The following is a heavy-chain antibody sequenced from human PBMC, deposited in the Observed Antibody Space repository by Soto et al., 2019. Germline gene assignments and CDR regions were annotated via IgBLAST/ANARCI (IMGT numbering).Heavy chain of an antibody. V-gene: IGHV3-74*01. CDR3: TRGGSWFDF. D-gene: IGHD6-13*01. CDR1: GFNFRVYW. J-gene: IGHJ4*02. CDR2: ISNDGKTA. Sequence: PGGSLRLSCSASGFNFRVYWMHWVRQAPGKGLVWVSRISNDGKTATYADSVEGRFTVSRDNANNMVYLQMNSLTAEDTAVYFCTRGGSWFDFWGQGTAVTVSS.